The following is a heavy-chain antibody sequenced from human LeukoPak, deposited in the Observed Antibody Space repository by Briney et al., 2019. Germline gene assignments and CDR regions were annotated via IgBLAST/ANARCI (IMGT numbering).Heavy chain of an antibody. J-gene: IGHJ5*02. CDR3: ARQYSGSYYWFDP. CDR1: GFSFTNYW. D-gene: IGHD1-26*01. CDR2: IYPGDSDT. Sequence: GESLKISCKGSGFSFTNYWIGWVRQMPGKGLEWMGIIYPGDSDTRYSPSFQGQVTISADKSISTAYLQWSSLKASDTAMYYCARQYSGSYYWFDPWGQGTLVTVSS. V-gene: IGHV5-51*01.